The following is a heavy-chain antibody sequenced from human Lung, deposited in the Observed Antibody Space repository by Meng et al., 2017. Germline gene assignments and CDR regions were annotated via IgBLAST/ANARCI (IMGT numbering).Heavy chain of an antibody. Sequence: PLQPSAVCPLSAAATPSLSCFVCGVTFSDYYWSLIRQPPGKGLEWIGEINHSGSTNYNPSLERRATISVDTSQNNLSLKLSSVTAADSAVYYCARGPTTMAHDFDYWGQGTLVTVSS. CDR1: GVTFSDYY. D-gene: IGHD4-11*01. V-gene: IGHV4-34*01. CDR2: INHSGST. CDR3: ARGPTTMAHDFDY. J-gene: IGHJ4*02.